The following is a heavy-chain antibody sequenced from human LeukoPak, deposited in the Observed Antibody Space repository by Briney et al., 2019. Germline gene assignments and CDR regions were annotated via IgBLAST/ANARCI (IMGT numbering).Heavy chain of an antibody. CDR3: AKDLACSSTSCYSY. Sequence: GGSLRLSCAASGFTFSSYAMSWVRQAPGKELEWVSAISGSGGSTYYADSVKGRFTISRDNSKNTLYLQMNSLRAEDTAVYYCAKDLACSSTSCYSYWGQGTLVTVSS. D-gene: IGHD2-2*01. J-gene: IGHJ4*02. CDR1: GFTFSSYA. V-gene: IGHV3-23*01. CDR2: ISGSGGST.